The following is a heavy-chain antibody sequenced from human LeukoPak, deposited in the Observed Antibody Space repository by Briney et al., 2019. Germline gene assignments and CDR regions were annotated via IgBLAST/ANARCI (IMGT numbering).Heavy chain of an antibody. D-gene: IGHD3-10*01. CDR2: ISAYNGHT. V-gene: IGHV1-18*01. Sequence: GASVTVSCTVSGYTFSHYAVSWVRQAPGQGLEWMGWISAYNGHTNYAQKFQGRVIMTTETSTSTAYMELRSLRSDDTAMYYCARDSGIEHPYYFEYWGQGSLVIVSP. J-gene: IGHJ4*02. CDR3: ARDSGIEHPYYFEY. CDR1: GYTFSHYA.